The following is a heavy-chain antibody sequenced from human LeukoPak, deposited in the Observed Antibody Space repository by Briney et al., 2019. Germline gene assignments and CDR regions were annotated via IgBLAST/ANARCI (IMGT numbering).Heavy chain of an antibody. V-gene: IGHV1-8*01. CDR1: GYTFTSYD. J-gene: IGHJ4*02. D-gene: IGHD5-24*01. CDR2: MNPNSGNT. CDR3: ARDQRSDYNYLPGY. Sequence: ASVKVSCKASGYTFTSYDINWVRQATGQGLEWMGWMNPNSGNTGYAQKFQGRVTMTRNTSISTAYMELRSLRSEDTAVYYCARDQRSDYNYLPGYWGQGTLVTVSS.